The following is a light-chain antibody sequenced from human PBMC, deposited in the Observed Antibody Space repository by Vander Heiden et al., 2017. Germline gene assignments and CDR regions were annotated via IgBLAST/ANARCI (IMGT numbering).Light chain of an antibody. CDR2: LGS. CDR1: QSLLHGNGYNY. V-gene: IGKV2-28*01. CDR3: MQTLQTPWT. J-gene: IGKJ1*01. Sequence: DILMTQSPLSLPVTPGEPASISCRYSQSLLHGNGYNYLHWYLQKPGQSPQLLIYLGSLRTSGVPDRFSGSGSGTDFTLKISRVEAEDVGVYYCMQTLQTPWTFGQGTKVEIK.